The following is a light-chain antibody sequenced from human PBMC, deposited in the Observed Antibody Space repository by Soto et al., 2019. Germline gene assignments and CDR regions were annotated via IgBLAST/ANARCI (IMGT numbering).Light chain of an antibody. V-gene: IGKV1-5*01. J-gene: IGKJ1*01. CDR3: QQYNSYSGT. CDR2: DAS. CDR1: QSISIW. Sequence: DNQMTQSPSTLSASVGDRVTITCRASQSISIWLAWYQQKPGKAPKLLIYDASSLERGVPSSFSGGGSGTEFTLTISRLQHDDFAGYYCQQYNSYSGTFGQGTKVDIK.